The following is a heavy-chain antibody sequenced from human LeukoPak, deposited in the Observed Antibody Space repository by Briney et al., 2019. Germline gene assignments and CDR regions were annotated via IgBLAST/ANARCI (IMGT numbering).Heavy chain of an antibody. V-gene: IGHV4-59*12. J-gene: IGHJ4*02. D-gene: IGHD6-6*01. CDR2: IYYSGST. CDR1: GGSISSYY. CDR3: ARGEAPIEYSSFSFDY. Sequence: SETLSLTCTVSGGSISSYYWSWIRQPPGKGLEWIGYIYYSGSTNYNPSLKSRVTISVDTSKNQFSLKLSSVTAADTAVYYCARGEAPIEYSSFSFDYWGQGTLVTVSS.